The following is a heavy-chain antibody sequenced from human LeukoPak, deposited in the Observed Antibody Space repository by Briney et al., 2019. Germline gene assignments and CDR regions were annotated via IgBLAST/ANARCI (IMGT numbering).Heavy chain of an antibody. D-gene: IGHD7-27*01. Sequence: PGGSLRLSCAASGFTFSSYEMNWVRQAPGKGLEWVSYISSSGSSIYYADSVKGRFTISRDNAKKTLYLQMNSLRAEDTAVYYCARDVNWGSDYYYGMDVWGQGTTVTVSS. V-gene: IGHV3-48*03. CDR2: ISSSGSSI. CDR3: ARDVNWGSDYYYGMDV. J-gene: IGHJ6*02. CDR1: GFTFSSYE.